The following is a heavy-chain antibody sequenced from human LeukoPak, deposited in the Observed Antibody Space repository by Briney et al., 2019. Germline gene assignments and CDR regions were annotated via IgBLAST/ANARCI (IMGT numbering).Heavy chain of an antibody. Sequence: ASVKVSCKASGYTFTSYYMHWVRQAPGQGLEWMGIINPSGGSTSYAQKFQGRVTMTRDTSTSTVYMELSSLGSEDTAVYYCARVGGRDGYNYDWGHDFDYWGQGTLVTVSS. V-gene: IGHV1-46*01. J-gene: IGHJ4*02. D-gene: IGHD5-24*01. CDR3: ARVGGRDGYNYDWGHDFDY. CDR2: INPSGGST. CDR1: GYTFTSYY.